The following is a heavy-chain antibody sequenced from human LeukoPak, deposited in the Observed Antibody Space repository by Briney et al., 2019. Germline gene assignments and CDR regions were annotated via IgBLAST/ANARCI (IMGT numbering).Heavy chain of an antibody. Sequence: PSETLSLTCTVSGGSISSGGYYWSWIRKHPGKGLEWIGYIYYSGSTYYNPSLKSRVTISVDTTKNQFSLKLSSVTAADTAVYYCARQPSTMISRRFDYWGQGTLVTVSS. CDR1: GGSISSGGYY. D-gene: IGHD3-22*01. CDR3: ARQPSTMISRRFDY. V-gene: IGHV4-39*01. CDR2: IYYSGST. J-gene: IGHJ4*02.